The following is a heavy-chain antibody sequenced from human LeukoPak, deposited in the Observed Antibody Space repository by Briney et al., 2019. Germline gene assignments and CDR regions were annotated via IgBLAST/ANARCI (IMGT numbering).Heavy chain of an antibody. J-gene: IGHJ4*02. CDR2: INPNSGGT. D-gene: IGHD1-26*01. Sequence: ASVKVSCKASGYIFTGYYMHWVRQAPGQGLEWMGWINPNSGGTNSAQKFQGRVTMTRDTSISTAYMELSRLTSDDTAVHYCARHPYSGSYHFDYWGQGTLVTVSS. CDR3: ARHPYSGSYHFDY. V-gene: IGHV1-2*02. CDR1: GYIFTGYY.